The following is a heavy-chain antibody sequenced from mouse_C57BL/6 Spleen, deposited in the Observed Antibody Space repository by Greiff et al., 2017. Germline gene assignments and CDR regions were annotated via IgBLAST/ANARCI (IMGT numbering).Heavy chain of an antibody. CDR2: ISDGGSYT. J-gene: IGHJ1*03. CDR3: AGMYYYGSSYWYFDV. V-gene: IGHV5-4*03. CDR1: GFTFSSYA. Sequence: EVKLMESGGGLVKPGGSLKLSCAASGFTFSSYAMSWVRQTPEKRLEWVATISDGGSYTYYPDNVKGRFTISRDNAKNNLYLQMSHLKSEDTAMYYCAGMYYYGSSYWYFDVWGTGTTVTVSS. D-gene: IGHD1-1*01.